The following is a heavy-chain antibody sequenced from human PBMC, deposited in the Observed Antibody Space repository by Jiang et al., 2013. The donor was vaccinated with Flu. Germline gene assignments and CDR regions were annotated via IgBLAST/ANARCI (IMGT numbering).Heavy chain of an antibody. Sequence: QKFQGRVTMTEDTSTDTAYMELSSLRSEDTAVYYCATDGAAAGVFDYWGQGTLVTVSS. CDR3: ATDGAAAGVFDY. J-gene: IGHJ4*02. V-gene: IGHV1-24*01. D-gene: IGHD6-13*01.